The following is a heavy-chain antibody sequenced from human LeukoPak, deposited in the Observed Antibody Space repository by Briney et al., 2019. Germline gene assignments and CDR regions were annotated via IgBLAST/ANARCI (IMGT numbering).Heavy chain of an antibody. CDR2: IYYSGNT. D-gene: IGHD6-19*01. J-gene: IGHJ4*02. V-gene: IGHV4-59*01. Sequence: SETLSLTCTVSGGSISNYYWSWIRQPPGKGLEWIGCIYYSGNTNYNPSLKSRVTISVDTSKNQFPLKLSSVTAADTAVYYCVRENYSSGWYGIIDYWGQGTLVTVSS. CDR3: VRENYSSGWYGIIDY. CDR1: GGSISNYY.